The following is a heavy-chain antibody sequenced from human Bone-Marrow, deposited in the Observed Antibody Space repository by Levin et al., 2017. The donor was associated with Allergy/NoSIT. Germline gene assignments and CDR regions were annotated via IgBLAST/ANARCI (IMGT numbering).Heavy chain of an antibody. CDR3: ARDVEGSGRYLRLDA. CDR1: NGSISNYY. J-gene: IGHJ5*02. CDR2: IYDGGNT. V-gene: IGHV4-59*01. Sequence: SQTLSLTCTVSNGSISNYYWNWFRQPPGKELEWIGYIYDGGNTKYNPSLQSRVTITLDTPKKKFFLKVNSVNTADTAVYFCARDVEGSGRYLRLDAWGQGALVTVSS. D-gene: IGHD3-10*01.